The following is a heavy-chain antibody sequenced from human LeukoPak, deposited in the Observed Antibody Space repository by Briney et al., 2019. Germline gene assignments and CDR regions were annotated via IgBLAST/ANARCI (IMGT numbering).Heavy chain of an antibody. CDR2: INPNSGGT. V-gene: IGHV1-2*02. D-gene: IGHD5-12*01. CDR1: GYTFTGYY. CDR3: ARARGLRGYSGYDSRENYFDY. Sequence: GASVKVSCKASGYTFTGYYMHWVRQAPGQGLEWMGWINPNSGGTNYAQKFQGRVTMTRDTSISTAYMELSRLRSDDTAVYYCARARGLRGYSGYDSRENYFDYWGQGTLVTVSS. J-gene: IGHJ4*02.